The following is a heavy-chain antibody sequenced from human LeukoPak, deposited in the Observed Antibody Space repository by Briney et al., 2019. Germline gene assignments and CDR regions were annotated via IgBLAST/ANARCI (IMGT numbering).Heavy chain of an antibody. Sequence: PGGSLRLSCAASGFTFSNHAMSWVRQAPGKGLEWVSAISGSGGTTYCADSVKGRFTISRDNSKNTLYLQMNGLRAEDTALYYCAKDRLPVQRGIDYWGQGTLVTVSS. J-gene: IGHJ4*02. V-gene: IGHV3-23*01. CDR1: GFTFSNHA. CDR3: AKDRLPVQRGIDY. D-gene: IGHD3-16*01. CDR2: ISGSGGTT.